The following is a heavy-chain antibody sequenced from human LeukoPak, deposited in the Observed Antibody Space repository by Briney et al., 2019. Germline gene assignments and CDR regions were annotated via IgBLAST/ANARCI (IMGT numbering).Heavy chain of an antibody. CDR1: GYTLTELS. CDR2: FDPEDGET. J-gene: IGHJ4*02. CDR3: ATVTPAVLRYFDWLSLVFDY. D-gene: IGHD3-9*01. Sequence: ASVKVSCKVSGYTLTELSMHWVRQAPGKGLEWMGGFDPEDGETIYAQKFQGRVTVTEDTSTDTAYMELSSLRSEDTAVYYCATVTPAVLRYFDWLSLVFDYWGQGTLVTVSS. V-gene: IGHV1-24*01.